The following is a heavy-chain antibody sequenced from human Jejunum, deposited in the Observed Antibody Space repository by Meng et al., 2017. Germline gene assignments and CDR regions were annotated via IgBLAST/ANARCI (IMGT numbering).Heavy chain of an antibody. V-gene: IGHV4-59*01. CDR3: ARDHVSPYYDSSGYPRRTDAFDI. Sequence: SETLSLTCTVSGGSISSYYWSWIRQPPGKGLEWIGYIYYSGSTNYNPSLKSRVTISVDTSKNQFSLNLSSVTAADTAVYYCARDHVSPYYDSSGYPRRTDAFDIWGQGTMVTGS. CDR2: IYYSGST. D-gene: IGHD3-22*01. J-gene: IGHJ3*02. CDR1: GGSISSYY.